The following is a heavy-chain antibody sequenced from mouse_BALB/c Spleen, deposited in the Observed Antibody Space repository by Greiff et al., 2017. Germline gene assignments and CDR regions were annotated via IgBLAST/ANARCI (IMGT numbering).Heavy chain of an antibody. J-gene: IGHJ2*01. V-gene: IGHV5-6-5*01. CDR2: ISSGGST. CDR3: ATYDYVGY. Sequence: EVKVVESGGGLVKPGGSLKLSCAASGFTFSSYAMSWVRQTPEKRLEWVASISSGGSTYYPDSVKGRFTISRDNARNILYLQMSSLRSEDTAMYYCATYDYVGYWGQGTTLTVSS. CDR1: GFTFSSYA. D-gene: IGHD2-4*01.